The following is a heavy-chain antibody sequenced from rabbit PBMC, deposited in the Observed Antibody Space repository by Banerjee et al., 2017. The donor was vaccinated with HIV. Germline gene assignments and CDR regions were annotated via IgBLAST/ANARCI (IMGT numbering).Heavy chain of an antibody. CDR2: IYADSSGST. D-gene: IGHD6-1*01. CDR3: AKYDTYGGAGYANL. V-gene: IGHV1S40*01. CDR1: GFTISSSYY. Sequence: QSLEESGGDLVKPGASLTLTCTASGFTISSSYYMSWVRQAPGKGLEWIACIYADSSGSTYYASWVNGRFTISKTSSTTVTLQMTSLTAADTATYFCAKYDTYGGAGYANLWGPGTLVTVS. J-gene: IGHJ4*01.